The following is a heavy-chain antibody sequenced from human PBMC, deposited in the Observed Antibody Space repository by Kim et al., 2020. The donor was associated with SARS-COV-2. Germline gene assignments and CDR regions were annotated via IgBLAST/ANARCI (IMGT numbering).Heavy chain of an antibody. D-gene: IGHD3-10*01. CDR3: ARDQGGSGSYYAAGFDY. J-gene: IGHJ4*02. CDR2: IYYSGST. Sequence: SETLSLTCTVSGGSISSYYWSWIRQPPGKGLEWIGYIYYSGSTNYNPSLKSRVTISVDTSKNQFSLKLSSVTAADTAVYYCARDQGGSGSYYAAGFDYWGQGTLVTVSS. V-gene: IGHV4-59*01. CDR1: GGSISSYY.